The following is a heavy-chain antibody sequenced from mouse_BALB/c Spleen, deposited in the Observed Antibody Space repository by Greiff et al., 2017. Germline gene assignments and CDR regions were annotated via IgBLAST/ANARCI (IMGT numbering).Heavy chain of an antibody. CDR2: IYPGDGDT. CDR3: ARAYYDYGGYAMDY. D-gene: IGHD2-4*01. J-gene: IGHJ4*01. Sequence: QVQLKESGAELARPGASAKLSCKASGYTFTSYWMQWVKQRPGQGLEWIGAIYPGDGDTRYTQKFKGKATLTADKSSSTAYMQLSSLASEDSAVYYCARAYYDYGGYAMDYWGQGTSVTVSS. V-gene: IGHV1-87*01. CDR1: GYTFTSYW.